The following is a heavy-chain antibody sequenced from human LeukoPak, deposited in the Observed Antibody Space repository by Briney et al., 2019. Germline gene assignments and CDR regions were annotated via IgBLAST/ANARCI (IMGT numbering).Heavy chain of an antibody. V-gene: IGHV3-21*01. CDR2: ITSSSSNI. CDR3: ARARIAAAGTGAFDV. D-gene: IGHD6-13*01. J-gene: IGHJ3*01. Sequence: PGGSLRLSCAASGFTFSTYTMNWVRQAPGKGLEGVSSITSSSSNIYYADSVKGRFTISRDNARNSLYLQMNSLRAEDTSVYYCARARIAAAGTGAFDVWGQGTMVTVSS. CDR1: GFTFSTYT.